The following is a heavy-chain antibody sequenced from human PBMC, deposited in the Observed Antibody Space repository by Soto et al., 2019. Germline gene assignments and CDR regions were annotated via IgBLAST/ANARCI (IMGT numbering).Heavy chain of an antibody. V-gene: IGHV4-34*01. Sequence: SETLSLTCAVYGGSFSGYYWSWIRQPPGKGLEWIGEINHSGSTNYNPSLKSRVTISVDTSKNQFSLKLSSVTAADTAVYYCARGIYYDFWSGYYPKPFDPWGQGTLVTVSS. CDR1: GGSFSGYY. CDR3: ARGIYYDFWSGYYPKPFDP. D-gene: IGHD3-3*01. CDR2: INHSGST. J-gene: IGHJ5*02.